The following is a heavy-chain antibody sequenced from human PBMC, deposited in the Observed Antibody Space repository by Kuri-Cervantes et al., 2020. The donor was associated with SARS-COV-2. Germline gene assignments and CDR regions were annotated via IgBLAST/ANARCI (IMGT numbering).Heavy chain of an antibody. CDR1: GYTFTSYG. V-gene: IGHV1-18*01. CDR2: ISACNGNT. CDR3: ARVGEDIVVVPAAIPYYYYYMDV. J-gene: IGHJ6*03. Sequence: ASVKVSCKASGYTFTSYGISWVRQAPGQGLEWMGWISACNGNTNYAQKLQGRVTMTTDTSTSTAYMELRSLRSDDTAVYCCARVGEDIVVVPAAIPYYYYYMDVWGKGTTVTVSS. D-gene: IGHD2-2*01.